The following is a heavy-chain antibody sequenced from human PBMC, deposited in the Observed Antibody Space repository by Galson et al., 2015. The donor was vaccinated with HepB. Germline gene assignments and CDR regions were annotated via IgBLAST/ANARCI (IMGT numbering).Heavy chain of an antibody. J-gene: IGHJ2*01. V-gene: IGHV3-13*01. Sequence: TLRLSCAASGFIFSSHDMHWVRPVTGKGLEWVSRIGTTSDTCYPDSVKGRFTISRENAKNSLYLQMNSLRAGDTAVYYCARDRGVARAFTANWYFDLWGRGTLVTVSS. D-gene: IGHD5-12*01. CDR3: ARDRGVARAFTANWYFDL. CDR2: IGTTSDT. CDR1: GFIFSSHD.